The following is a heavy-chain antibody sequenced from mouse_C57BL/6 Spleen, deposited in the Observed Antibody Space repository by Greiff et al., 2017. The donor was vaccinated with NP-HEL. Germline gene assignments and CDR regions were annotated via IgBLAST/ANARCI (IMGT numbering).Heavy chain of an antibody. Sequence: VKPGASVKMSCKASGYTFTSYWITWVKQRPGQGLEWIGDIYPGSGSTNYNEKFKSKATLTVDTSSSTAYMQLSSLTSEDSAVYYCAREELLLRYLDYWGQGTTLTVSS. V-gene: IGHV1-55*01. CDR3: AREELLLRYLDY. J-gene: IGHJ2*01. CDR1: GYTFTSYW. D-gene: IGHD1-1*01. CDR2: IYPGSGST.